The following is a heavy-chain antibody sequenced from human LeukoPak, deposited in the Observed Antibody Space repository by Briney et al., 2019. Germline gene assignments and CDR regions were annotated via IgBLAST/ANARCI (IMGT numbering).Heavy chain of an antibody. Sequence: ASVKVSCKASGYTFTSYGISWVRQAPGQGLEWMGWISAYNGNTNYAQKLQGRVTMTTDTSTSTAYMELRSLRSDDTAVYYCARIGKWELLVDWFDPWGQGTLVTVSS. CDR1: GYTFTSYG. D-gene: IGHD1-26*01. CDR2: ISAYNGNT. CDR3: ARIGKWELLVDWFDP. J-gene: IGHJ5*02. V-gene: IGHV1-18*01.